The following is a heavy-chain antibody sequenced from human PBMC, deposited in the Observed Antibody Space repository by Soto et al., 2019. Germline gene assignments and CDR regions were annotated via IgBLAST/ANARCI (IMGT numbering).Heavy chain of an antibody. CDR1: GDSISSYY. D-gene: IGHD3-10*01. V-gene: IGHV4-59*08. Sequence: SETLSLTCTVSGDSISSYYWTWIRQPPGKGLEWIGYISDSGSTNYNPSLKSRVTISVDTSKNQFSLKLSSVTAADTAVYYCARHFYYGSGSSSPYYYYGLDVWGQGTTVTAP. CDR2: ISDSGST. J-gene: IGHJ6*02. CDR3: ARHFYYGSGSSSPYYYYGLDV.